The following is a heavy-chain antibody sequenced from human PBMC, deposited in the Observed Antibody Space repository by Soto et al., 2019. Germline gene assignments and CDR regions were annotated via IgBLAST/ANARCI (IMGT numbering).Heavy chain of an antibody. J-gene: IGHJ3*02. CDR2: INRDGSTI. CDR3: ARVADCTYSSNCNGRAAFDM. Sequence: EVQLVESGGGLAQPGGSLRLSCAASGFTLSSHWMHWVRQAPGKGLVWVSCINRDGSTINYDDSVRGRYTISRDNAKNTLSLQMNSLRAEDTAVYYCARVADCTYSSNCNGRAAFDMWGQGTMVTVSS. CDR1: GFTLSSHW. V-gene: IGHV3-74*01. D-gene: IGHD6-13*01.